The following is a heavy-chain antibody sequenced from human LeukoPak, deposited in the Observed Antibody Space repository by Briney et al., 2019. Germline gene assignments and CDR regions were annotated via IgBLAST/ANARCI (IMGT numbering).Heavy chain of an antibody. J-gene: IGHJ4*02. CDR3: ARVIAVAGTDFDY. Sequence: GESLKISCKGSGYSFTSYWIGWVRQMPGKGLEWMGIIYPGDSDTRHSPSFQGQVTISADKSISTAYLQWSSLKASDTAMYYCARVIAVAGTDFDYWGQGTLVTVSS. CDR1: GYSFTSYW. D-gene: IGHD6-19*01. V-gene: IGHV5-51*01. CDR2: IYPGDSDT.